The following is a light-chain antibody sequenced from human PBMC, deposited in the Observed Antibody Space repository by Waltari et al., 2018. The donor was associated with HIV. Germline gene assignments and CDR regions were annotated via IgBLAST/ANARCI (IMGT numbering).Light chain of an antibody. Sequence: QSALTQPASVSGSPGPSFTISCTGTRRDTGNSNLVSWYQLYPGKAPKLIIYEDNKRPSGVSNRFSGSKSADTASLTISGLQAEDEADYYCCAYAGGLEFGGGTKLTVL. CDR1: RRDTGNSNL. V-gene: IGLV2-23*01. CDR2: EDN. J-gene: IGLJ2*01. CDR3: CAYAGGLE.